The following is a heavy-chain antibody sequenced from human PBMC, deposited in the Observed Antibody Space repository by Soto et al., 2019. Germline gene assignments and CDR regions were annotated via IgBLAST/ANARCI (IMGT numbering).Heavy chain of an antibody. J-gene: IGHJ6*03. CDR3: ARRGVDYYYHYMDV. D-gene: IGHD3-10*01. V-gene: IGHV3-74*01. CDR2: INSDGSST. CDR1: GFTFSSYW. Sequence: EVQLVESGGGLVQPGGSLRLSCAASGFTFSSYWMHWVRQAPGKGLVWVSRINSDGSSTSYADSVKGRFTISRDNAKNTLYLQMNSLRAEDTAVYYCARRGVDYYYHYMDVWGKGTTVTVSS.